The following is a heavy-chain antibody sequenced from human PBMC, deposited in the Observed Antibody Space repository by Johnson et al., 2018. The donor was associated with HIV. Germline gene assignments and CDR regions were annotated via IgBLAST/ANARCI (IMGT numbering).Heavy chain of an antibody. D-gene: IGHD1-26*01. CDR3: ARGRPWGWELRRDAFDI. V-gene: IGHV3-30-3*01. Sequence: QVQLVESGGGVVHPGGSLRLSCAASGFTFRSYAIHWVRQAPGKGLEWVSFISYDGTKKFYADSVKGRFTISRDNSKNTLHLQMNSLRVEDTALYYCARGRPWGWELRRDAFDIWGQGTMVTVSS. CDR2: ISYDGTKK. J-gene: IGHJ3*02. CDR1: GFTFRSYA.